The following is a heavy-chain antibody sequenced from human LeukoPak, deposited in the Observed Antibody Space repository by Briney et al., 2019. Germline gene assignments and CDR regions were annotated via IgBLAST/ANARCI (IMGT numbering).Heavy chain of an antibody. D-gene: IGHD3-10*01. V-gene: IGHV3-23*01. CDR2: ISGSGGST. CDR3: AKDQAYYGSGSRNDY. CDR1: VFTFSSYA. J-gene: IGHJ4*02. Sequence: GGSLRLSCAASVFTFSSYAMSWVRQAPGKGLEWVSAISGSGGSTYYADSVKGRFTISRDNSKNTLYLQMNSLRAEDTAVYYCAKDQAYYGSGSRNDYWGQGTLVTVSS.